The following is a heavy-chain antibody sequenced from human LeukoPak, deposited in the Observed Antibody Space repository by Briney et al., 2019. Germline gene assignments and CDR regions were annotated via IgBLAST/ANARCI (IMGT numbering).Heavy chain of an antibody. Sequence: GGSLRLSCAASGFTFSSYGMHWVRQAPGKGLEWVANIKQDGSEKYYVDSVKGRFTISRDNAKNSLYLQMNSLRAEDTAVYYCASMGDYGDYADAFDIWGQGTMVTVSS. D-gene: IGHD4-17*01. J-gene: IGHJ3*02. CDR1: GFTFSSYG. CDR2: IKQDGSEK. CDR3: ASMGDYGDYADAFDI. V-gene: IGHV3-7*01.